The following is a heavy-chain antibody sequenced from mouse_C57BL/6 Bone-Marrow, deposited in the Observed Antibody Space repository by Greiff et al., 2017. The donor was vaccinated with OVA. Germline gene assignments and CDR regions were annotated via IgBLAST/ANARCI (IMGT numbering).Heavy chain of an antibody. CDR3: ARANHFDYYGSSYGAMDY. V-gene: IGHV7-3*01. Sequence: EVKLVESGGGLVQPGGSLSLSCAASGFTFTDYYMSWVRQPPGKALEWLGFIRNKANGYTTEYSASVKGRFTISRDNSQSILYLQMNALRAEDSATYYCARANHFDYYGSSYGAMDYWGQGTSVTVSS. CDR1: GFTFTDYY. D-gene: IGHD1-1*01. CDR2: IRNKANGYTT. J-gene: IGHJ4*01.